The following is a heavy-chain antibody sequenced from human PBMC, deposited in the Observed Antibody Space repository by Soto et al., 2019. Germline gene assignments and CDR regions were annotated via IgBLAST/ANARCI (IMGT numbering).Heavy chain of an antibody. J-gene: IGHJ4*02. Sequence: EVQLVESGGGLVQPGGSLRLSCEASGFTFSSRWMTWARQGPGKGLEWVANKKQNENGKKYVDSVKGRFTISRDNAKDSLYLQMNSLSAEDTAVYYCATHDGPAAAGLVLDFWGQGTLVTVSS. CDR2: KKQNENGK. V-gene: IGHV3-7*02. CDR3: ATHDGPAAAGLVLDF. CDR1: GFTFSSRW. D-gene: IGHD6-13*01.